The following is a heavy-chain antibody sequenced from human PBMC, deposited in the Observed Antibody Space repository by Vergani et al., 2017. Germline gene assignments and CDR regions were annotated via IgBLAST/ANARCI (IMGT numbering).Heavy chain of an antibody. J-gene: IGHJ4*02. CDR2: VDPEDGET. V-gene: IGHV1-69-2*01. D-gene: IGHD3/OR15-3a*01. CDR1: GYTFTDYY. Sequence: VQLVQSGAEVKKPGASVKVSCKASGYTFTDYYMHWVQQAPGKGLEWMGLVDPEDGETIYAEKFQGRVTITADTSTDTAYMELSSLRSEDTAVYYCAKDGVGGDWLFHRGYFDYWGQGTLVTVSS. CDR3: AKDGVGGDWLFHRGYFDY.